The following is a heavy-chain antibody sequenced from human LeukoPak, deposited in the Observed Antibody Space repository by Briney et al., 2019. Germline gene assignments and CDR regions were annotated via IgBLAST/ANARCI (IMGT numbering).Heavy chain of an antibody. CDR3: ARAFPGIEAEQWLVPQPNVIDY. V-gene: IGHV3-30-3*01. J-gene: IGHJ4*02. Sequence: QPGRSLRLSCAASGFTFSSYAMHWVRQAPGKGLEWVAVISYDGSNKYYADSVKGRFTISRDNSKNTLYLQMNSLRAEDTAVYYCARAFPGIEAEQWLVPQPNVIDYWGQGTLVTVSS. D-gene: IGHD6-19*01. CDR2: ISYDGSNK. CDR1: GFTFSSYA.